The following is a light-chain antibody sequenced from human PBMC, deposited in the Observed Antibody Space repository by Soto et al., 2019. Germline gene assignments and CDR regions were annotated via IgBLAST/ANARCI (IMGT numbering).Light chain of an antibody. CDR2: DVS. Sequence: QSALTQPASVSGSPGQSITISCTGTSSDVGGYNYVSCYQQHPGTAPKLMIYDVSNRPSGVSNRFSGSKSGNTASLTISGLQAEDEADYYCSSYTSSSTLVFGGGTKLTVL. CDR1: SSDVGGYNY. CDR3: SSYTSSSTLV. J-gene: IGLJ2*01. V-gene: IGLV2-14*01.